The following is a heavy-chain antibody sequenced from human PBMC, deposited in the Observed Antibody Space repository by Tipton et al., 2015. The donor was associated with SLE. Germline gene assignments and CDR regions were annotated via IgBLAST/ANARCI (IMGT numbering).Heavy chain of an antibody. J-gene: IGHJ5*02. CDR3: ARDRGSSWHNWFDP. CDR1: GGSISSYY. CDR2: IYTSGST. Sequence: TLSLTCTVSGGSISSYYWGWIRQPLGKGLEWIGYIYTSGSTNYNPSLKSRVTISVDTSKNQFSLKLSSVTAADTAVYYCARDRGSSWHNWFDPWGQGTLVTVSS. D-gene: IGHD6-13*01. V-gene: IGHV4-4*08.